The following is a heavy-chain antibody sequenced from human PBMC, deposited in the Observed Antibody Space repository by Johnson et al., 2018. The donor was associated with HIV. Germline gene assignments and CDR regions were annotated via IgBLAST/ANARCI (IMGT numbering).Heavy chain of an antibody. V-gene: IGHV3-30*04. CDR3: ARAGYSYGLGAFDI. CDR1: GFTFNKFA. CDR2: ISFDGSNK. J-gene: IGHJ3*02. D-gene: IGHD5-18*01. Sequence: QVQLVESGGGVVQPGRSLTLSCAASGFTFNKFAMHWVRQAPGKGLEWLAFISFDGSNKYFGDSVKGRFTISRDNAKNSLYLQMNSLRAEDTALYYCARAGYSYGLGAFDIWGQGTMVTVSS.